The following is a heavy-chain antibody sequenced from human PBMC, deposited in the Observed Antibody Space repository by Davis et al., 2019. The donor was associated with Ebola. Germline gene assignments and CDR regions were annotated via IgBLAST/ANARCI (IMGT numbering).Heavy chain of an antibody. CDR1: GASISSSRFH. CDR2: IQSSGST. V-gene: IGHV4-39*01. Sequence: MPSETLSLTCTVSGASISSSRFHWDWIRQPPEKGLEWIASIQSSGSTNYSPSLKSRVSISVDTSKNQFSLKLSSVTAADTAVYYCARHLGQWLPLGTLDIWGQGTMVTVSS. J-gene: IGHJ3*02. CDR3: ARHLGQWLPLGTLDI. D-gene: IGHD6-19*01.